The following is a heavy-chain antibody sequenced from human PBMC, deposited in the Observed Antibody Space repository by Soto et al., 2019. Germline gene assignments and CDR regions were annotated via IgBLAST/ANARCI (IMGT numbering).Heavy chain of an antibody. CDR1: GFSFSNSW. V-gene: IGHV3-7*01. CDR2: LNPDGSTK. J-gene: IGHJ4*02. Sequence: EVQLVESGGGLVQPGGSLRLSCVASGFSFSNSWMSWVRQTPGRGLEWVAELNPDGSTKANVDAVEGRVTISRDNAKNSLYLQMDGLRVEDTAVYYCARDPYYGAIDYWGQGTLVTVSS. CDR3: ARDPYYGAIDY. D-gene: IGHD3-10*01.